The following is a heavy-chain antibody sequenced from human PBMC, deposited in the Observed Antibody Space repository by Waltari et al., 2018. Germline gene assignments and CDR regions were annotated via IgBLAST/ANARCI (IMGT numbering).Heavy chain of an antibody. V-gene: IGHV3-53*01. Sequence: EVQLVESGGGLIQPGGSLRLSCAASGFNIYHNYMSWVRQAPGKGLEWVSVTYAGSGGTFYAESVKGRFSVSRDNSKNTLYLDLNSLTAEDTAVYYCARAGLGSPLQWLQLLDSWGRGTLVTVSS. J-gene: IGHJ4*02. CDR1: GFNIYHNY. CDR2: TYAGSGGT. CDR3: ARAGLGSPLQWLQLLDS. D-gene: IGHD5-12*01.